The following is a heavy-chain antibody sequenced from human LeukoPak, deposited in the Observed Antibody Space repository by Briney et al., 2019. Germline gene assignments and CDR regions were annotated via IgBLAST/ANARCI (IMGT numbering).Heavy chain of an antibody. D-gene: IGHD1-26*01. CDR1: GYIFTDHY. CDR3: TREGWYTGNPLRGNWFDP. Sequence: ASVKVSCKASGYIFTDHYMHWVRQAPGQGLEWMGWINPNGGGTEYDQKFQDRVTMTSDTSITTAYLELNSLRSDDTAVYYCTREGWYTGNPLRGNWFDPWGQGTLVTVSS. CDR2: INPNGGGT. J-gene: IGHJ5*02. V-gene: IGHV1-2*02.